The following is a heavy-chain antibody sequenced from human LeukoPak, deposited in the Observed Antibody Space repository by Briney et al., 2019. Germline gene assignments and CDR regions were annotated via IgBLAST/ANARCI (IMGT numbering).Heavy chain of an antibody. Sequence: SETLSLTCAVYGGSFSGYYWSWIRQPPGKGPKWIGEINHSGSTNYNPSLKSRVTISVDTSKNQFSLKLSSVTAADTAVYYCARGRKSFDYWGQGTLVTVSS. J-gene: IGHJ4*02. CDR2: INHSGST. CDR1: GGSFSGYY. CDR3: ARGRKSFDY. V-gene: IGHV4-34*01.